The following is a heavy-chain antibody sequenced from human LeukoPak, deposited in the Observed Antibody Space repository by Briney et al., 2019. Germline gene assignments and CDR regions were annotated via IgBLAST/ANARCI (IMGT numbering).Heavy chain of an antibody. V-gene: IGHV1-3*01. CDR2: INAGNGNT. D-gene: IGHD2-15*01. J-gene: IGHJ4*02. CDR3: ARGALSGGFDY. Sequence: GASVKVSCKTSGYTFISFAIHWVRRAPGQRLEWMGWINAGNGNTKYSQSFQDRVTFIRDTSASTAYMELSSLTSEDTAVYYCARGALSGGFDYWGQGTLVTVSS. CDR1: GYTFISFA.